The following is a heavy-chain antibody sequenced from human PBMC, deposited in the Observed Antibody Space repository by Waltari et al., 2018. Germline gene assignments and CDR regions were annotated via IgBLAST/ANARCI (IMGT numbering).Heavy chain of an antibody. V-gene: IGHV4-39*01. CDR1: GAPISSRGYY. J-gene: IGHJ4*02. Sequence: QLQLQESGPGLVKPSETLSPTCTVSGAPISSRGYYWGWIRQPPGKGLEWIGSIYYRGSTYYNPSLKSRVTISVDTSKNQFSLKVSSVTAADTAVYYCARHESWSGVGNYWGQGALVTVSS. D-gene: IGHD3-10*01. CDR3: ARHESWSGVGNY. CDR2: IYYRGST.